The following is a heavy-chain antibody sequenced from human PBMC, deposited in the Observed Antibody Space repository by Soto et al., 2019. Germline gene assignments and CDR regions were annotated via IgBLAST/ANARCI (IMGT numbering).Heavy chain of an antibody. J-gene: IGHJ4*02. V-gene: IGHV4-34*01. CDR1: GGSVSGYY. D-gene: IGHD6-13*01. Sequence: QVQLQQWGAGLLKPSETLSLTCAVYGGSVSGYYWSWIRQPPGKGLEWIGEINHSGTTNYNPSLKSRVTTSVDSCRNQFSLKLTSVTAAGVAVYYCASGDIWYGFVYWGQGSLATVSS. CDR2: INHSGTT. CDR3: ASGDIWYGFVY.